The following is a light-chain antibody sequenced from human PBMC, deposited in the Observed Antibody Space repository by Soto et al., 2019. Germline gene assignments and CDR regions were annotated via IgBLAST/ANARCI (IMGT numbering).Light chain of an antibody. V-gene: IGKV3-20*01. CDR3: QQYGSSPRT. J-gene: IGKJ1*01. CDR1: QSISDT. Sequence: IVMTQSPSTLSVSPGGRATLSCRASQSISDTLAWYQQKPGQAPRLLIYGASRRVTGFPARFSGSGSGTDFTLTIDRLEPEDFAVYYCQQYGSSPRTFGQGTKVDIK. CDR2: GAS.